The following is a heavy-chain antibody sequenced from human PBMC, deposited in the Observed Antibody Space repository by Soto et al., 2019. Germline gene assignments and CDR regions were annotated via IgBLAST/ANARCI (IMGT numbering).Heavy chain of an antibody. D-gene: IGHD3-10*01. CDR1: GFTFSSYA. V-gene: IGHV3-23*01. CDR3: AKGSSTRGTYYYGSGSYRSPYYYYGMDV. CDR2: ISGSGGST. Sequence: SLRLSCAASGFTFSSYAMSWVRQAPGKGLEWVSAISGSGGSTYYADSVKGRFTISRDNSKNTLYLQMNSLRAEDTAVYYCAKGSSTRGTYYYGSGSYRSPYYYYGMDVWGQGTTVTVSS. J-gene: IGHJ6*02.